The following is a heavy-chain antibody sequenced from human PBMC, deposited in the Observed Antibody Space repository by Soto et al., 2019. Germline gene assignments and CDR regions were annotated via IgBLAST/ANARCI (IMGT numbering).Heavy chain of an antibody. CDR2: NRWNGEAV. Sequence: GGSLRLSCSASGFIFEDFAMHWVRQVPGKGLEWVSGNRWNGEAVGSAASVKGRFTTSRDNAKKSLYLEMHSLRAEDTAMYYCARYAAEVTTFFDQWGQGTLVTVSS. CDR3: ARYAAEVTTFFDQ. CDR1: GFIFEDFA. V-gene: IGHV3-9*01. J-gene: IGHJ4*02. D-gene: IGHD4-17*01.